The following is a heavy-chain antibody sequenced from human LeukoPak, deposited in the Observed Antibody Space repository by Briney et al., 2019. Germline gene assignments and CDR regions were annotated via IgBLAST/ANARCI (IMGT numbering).Heavy chain of an antibody. Sequence: GGSLRLSCAASGFTFSSYAMHWVRQAPGKGLEWVAVISYDGSNKYYADSVKGRFTISRDNSKNTLYLQMNSLRAEDAAVYYCARGAWQWLVTGHDYWGQGTLVTVSS. V-gene: IGHV3-30*04. CDR2: ISYDGSNK. J-gene: IGHJ4*02. CDR1: GFTFSSYA. CDR3: ARGAWQWLVTGHDY. D-gene: IGHD6-19*01.